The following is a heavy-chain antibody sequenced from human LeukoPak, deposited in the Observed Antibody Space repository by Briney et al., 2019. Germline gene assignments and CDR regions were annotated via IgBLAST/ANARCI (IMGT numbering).Heavy chain of an antibody. J-gene: IGHJ4*02. Sequence: PGGSLRLSCAASGFIFRSYAMNWVRQAPGKGLQWVSALSGNGVKTYYVDAVEGRFTVSRDNSKSTLSVQMNSLRAEDTAVYYCAKDPGVVPAHYFDYWGQGTLVTVSS. V-gene: IGHV3-23*01. CDR1: GFIFRSYA. D-gene: IGHD2-2*01. CDR2: LSGNGVKT. CDR3: AKDPGVVPAHYFDY.